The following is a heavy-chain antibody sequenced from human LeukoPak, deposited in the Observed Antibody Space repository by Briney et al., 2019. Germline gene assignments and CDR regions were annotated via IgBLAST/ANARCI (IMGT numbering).Heavy chain of an antibody. CDR3: AKSHSVEQRGYFDY. CDR2: ISNDGGST. J-gene: IGHJ4*02. V-gene: IGHV3-23*01. D-gene: IGHD1/OR15-1a*01. CDR1: GFTFSDYY. Sequence: GGSLRLSCAASGFTFSDYYMSWIRQAPGKGLEWVSSISNDGGSTYYADSVKGRFTISRDNSRNTVYLQMNSLRGEDMAVYYCAKSHSVEQRGYFDYWGQGTLVPVSS.